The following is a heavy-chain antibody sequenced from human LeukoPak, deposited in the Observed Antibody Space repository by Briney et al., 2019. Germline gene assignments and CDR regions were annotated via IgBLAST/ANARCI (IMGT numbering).Heavy chain of an antibody. Sequence: GGSLRLSCAASGFTFSTYMMNWVRQAPGKGPEWLSYISSDSGAIYYADSVQGRFTISRDNAQKSLYLQMNSLRVEDTAVYYCVRELAYWGQGALVTVSS. CDR1: GFTFSTYM. V-gene: IGHV3-48*01. D-gene: IGHD1-1*01. CDR2: ISSDSGAI. CDR3: VRELAY. J-gene: IGHJ4*02.